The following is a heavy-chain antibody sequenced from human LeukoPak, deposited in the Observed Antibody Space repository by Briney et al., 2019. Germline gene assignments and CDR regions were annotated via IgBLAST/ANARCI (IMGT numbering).Heavy chain of an antibody. CDR1: GYTFTSYA. Sequence: ASVKVSCKASGYTFTSYAMHWVRQAPGQRLEWMGWINAGNGNTKYSQKFQGRVTITRNTSASTAYMELSSLRSEDTAVYYCARGRRLTGSDYWGQGTLVTVSS. V-gene: IGHV1-3*01. D-gene: IGHD1-20*01. CDR2: INAGNGNT. J-gene: IGHJ4*02. CDR3: ARGRRLTGSDY.